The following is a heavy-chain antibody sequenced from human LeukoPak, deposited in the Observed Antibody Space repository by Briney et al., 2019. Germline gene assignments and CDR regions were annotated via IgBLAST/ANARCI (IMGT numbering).Heavy chain of an antibody. D-gene: IGHD5-18*01. V-gene: IGHV3-53*01. CDR2: IYDTGST. Sequence: GGSLRLSCAVSGFIVSSNYMNWVRQAPGKGLEWVSVIYDTGSTYYADSVKGRFTISRENSKNTLFLQMNSLRAEDTAVYYCARDAGYGYDRFDYWGQGTQVTVSS. CDR1: GFIVSSNY. CDR3: ARDAGYGYDRFDY. J-gene: IGHJ4*02.